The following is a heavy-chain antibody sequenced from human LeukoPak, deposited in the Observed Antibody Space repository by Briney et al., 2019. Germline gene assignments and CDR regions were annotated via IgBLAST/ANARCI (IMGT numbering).Heavy chain of an antibody. J-gene: IGHJ4*02. V-gene: IGHV3-74*03. Sequence: GGSLRLSCAASGFTLSNYWMHWVRQAPGKGLVWVSRISTDGSSTTYADSVKGRFTISRDNAKNTLYLEMNSLRAEDTAVYYCARDRYCTTTRCSDYWGQGTLVTVSS. CDR3: ARDRYCTTTRCSDY. CDR1: GFTLSNYW. CDR2: ISTDGSST. D-gene: IGHD2-2*01.